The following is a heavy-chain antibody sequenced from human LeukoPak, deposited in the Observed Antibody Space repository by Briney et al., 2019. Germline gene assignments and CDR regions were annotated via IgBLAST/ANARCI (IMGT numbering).Heavy chain of an antibody. V-gene: IGHV4-59*01. CDR2: IYYSGTT. Sequence: PSETLSLTCTVSGGSIDSSSWTWIRQPPGKGLEWIGYIYYSGTTNYNPSLKSRVTMSVDMSKNQFSLKLSSVTAADTAVYYCARRSSSWKNWFDPWGQGTLVTDPS. CDR1: GGSIDSSS. J-gene: IGHJ5*02. CDR3: ARRSSSWKNWFDP. D-gene: IGHD6-13*01.